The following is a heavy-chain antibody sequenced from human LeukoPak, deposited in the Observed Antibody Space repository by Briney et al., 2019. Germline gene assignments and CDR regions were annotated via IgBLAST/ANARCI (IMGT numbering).Heavy chain of an antibody. V-gene: IGHV3-21*01. CDR1: GFTFSSYA. D-gene: IGHD3-3*01. Sequence: GGSLRLSCAASGFTFSSYAMSWVRQAPGKGLEWVSSISSSSSYIYYADSVKGRFTISRDNAKNSLYLQMNSLRAEDTAVYYCARDAEWLSHNWFDPWGQGTLVTVSS. CDR3: ARDAEWLSHNWFDP. CDR2: ISSSSSYI. J-gene: IGHJ5*02.